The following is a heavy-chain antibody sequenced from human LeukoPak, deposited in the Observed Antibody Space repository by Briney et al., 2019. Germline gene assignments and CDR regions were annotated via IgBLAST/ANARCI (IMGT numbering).Heavy chain of an antibody. J-gene: IGHJ3*02. D-gene: IGHD4-23*01. V-gene: IGHV6-1*01. CDR3: ARDQTGYGGNSDAFDI. CDR1: GDSVSSNSAA. CDR2: TYYRSKWYN. Sequence: SQTLSLTCAISGDSVSSNSAAWNWIRQSRSRGLEWLGRTYYRSKWYNDYAVSVKSRITINPDTSKNQFSLQLNSVTPEDTAVYYCARDQTGYGGNSDAFDIWGQGTMVTVSS.